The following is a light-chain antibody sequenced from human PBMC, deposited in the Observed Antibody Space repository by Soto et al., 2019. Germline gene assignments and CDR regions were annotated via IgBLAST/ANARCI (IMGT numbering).Light chain of an antibody. J-gene: IGKJ1*01. CDR1: DSISSW. V-gene: IGKV1-5*03. CDR2: KAS. CDR3: QHYNSYLEA. Sequence: DIQVTLKSSEISASVESVDIVSRRASDSISSWLAWYQQKPGKAPNLLIYKASTLKSGVPSRFSGSGSGTEFTLTISSLQPDDFATYYCQHYNSYLEAFGQRTKADIK.